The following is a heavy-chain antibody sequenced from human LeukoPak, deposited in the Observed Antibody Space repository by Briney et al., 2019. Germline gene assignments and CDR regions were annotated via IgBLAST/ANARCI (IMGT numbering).Heavy chain of an antibody. CDR2: ISGSGGST. CDR1: GFTFSSYA. CDR3: AKDLVTMVRGPRGLAFDI. V-gene: IGHV3-23*01. D-gene: IGHD3-10*01. Sequence: GGSLRLSCAASGFTFSSYAMSWVRQAPGKGLEWVSAISGSGGSTYYADSVKGRFTISRDNSKNTLYLQMNSLRAEDTAVYYCAKDLVTMVRGPRGLAFDIWGQGTMVAVSS. J-gene: IGHJ3*02.